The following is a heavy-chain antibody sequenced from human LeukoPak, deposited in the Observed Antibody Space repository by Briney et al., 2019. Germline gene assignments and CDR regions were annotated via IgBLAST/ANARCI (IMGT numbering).Heavy chain of an antibody. CDR3: ARVKKSVADY. Sequence: PGGSLRLSCAASGFTFSSYSINWVRQAPGKGLEWVSSISSSSSYIYYADSVKGRFTISRDNAKNSLYLQMNSLRAEDTAVYYCARVKKSVADYWGQGTLVTVSS. J-gene: IGHJ4*02. CDR2: ISSSSSYI. V-gene: IGHV3-21*01. D-gene: IGHD6-19*01. CDR1: GFTFSSYS.